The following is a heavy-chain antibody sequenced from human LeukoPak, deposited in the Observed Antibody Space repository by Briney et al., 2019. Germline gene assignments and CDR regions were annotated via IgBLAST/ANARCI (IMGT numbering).Heavy chain of an antibody. D-gene: IGHD3-3*01. J-gene: IGHJ4*02. Sequence: SETLSLTCAVYGGSFSGYYWSWIRQPPGKGLEWIGEINHRGSTNYSPSLKSRVTMSGDTSKNQFSLKLSSVTAADSAVYYCARLGAGPTYYDFWSGYSSFYFDYWGQGTLVTVSS. CDR3: ARLGAGPTYYDFWSGYSSFYFDY. CDR1: GGSFSGYY. CDR2: INHRGST. V-gene: IGHV4-34*01.